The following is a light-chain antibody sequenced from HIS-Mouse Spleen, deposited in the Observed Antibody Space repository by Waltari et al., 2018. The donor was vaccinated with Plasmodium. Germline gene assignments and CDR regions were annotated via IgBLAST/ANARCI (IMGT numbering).Light chain of an antibody. J-gene: IGLJ2*01. CDR1: SSDVGCYNS. Sequence: QSALTQPPSASGSPGQSVTLSCTGPSSDVGCYNSVSWYQQHPGKAPKLMIYEVSKRPSGVPDRFSGSKSGNTASLTVSGLQAEDEADYYCSSYAGSNNLVFGGGTKLTVL. CDR2: EVS. V-gene: IGLV2-8*01. CDR3: SSYAGSNNLV.